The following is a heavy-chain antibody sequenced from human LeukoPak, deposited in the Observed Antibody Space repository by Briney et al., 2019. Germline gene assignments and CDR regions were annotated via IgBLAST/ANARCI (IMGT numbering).Heavy chain of an antibody. CDR2: IFPGDSDT. D-gene: IGHD1/OR15-1a*01. V-gene: IGHV5-51*01. Sequence: GESLKISCKGSGYIFTTYWIGWVRQMPEKGLEWMGIIFPGDSDTIYSPSFQGQVTISADKSINTAYLQWSSLKASDTAMYYCATSESQTKFDYWGQGTLVTASS. CDR1: GYIFTTYW. J-gene: IGHJ4*02. CDR3: ATSESQTKFDY.